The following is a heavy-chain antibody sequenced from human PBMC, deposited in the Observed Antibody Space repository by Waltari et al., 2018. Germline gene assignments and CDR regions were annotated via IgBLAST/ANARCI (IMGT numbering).Heavy chain of an antibody. CDR3: ARDPGPIVGAPDF. CDR1: GYTFTDYH. Sequence: QVQLVQSGTEVKKPGASVRVSCQASGYTFTDYHLHWARQTPGQGLAWMVWIHPKNGDTGYGQKFLGRVAMTRATAFNTDYMDLRGLSSDGAAVYFCARDPGPIVGAPDFWGQGTLVTVSS. D-gene: IGHD1-26*01. J-gene: IGHJ4*02. CDR2: IHPKNGDT. V-gene: IGHV1-2*02.